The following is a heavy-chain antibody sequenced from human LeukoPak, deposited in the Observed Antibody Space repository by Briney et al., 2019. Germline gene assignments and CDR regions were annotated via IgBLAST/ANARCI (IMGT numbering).Heavy chain of an antibody. CDR2: ISCDGSDK. Sequence: PGGSLRLSCAASGFTFSSYAMHWVRQAPGKGLEWGAVISCDGSDKYYADSVKGRFTISRDNSKNTLYLQMNSLTADDTAVYYCARGVGTPRVAYYYGMDVWGQGTTVTVSS. D-gene: IGHD1-1*01. J-gene: IGHJ6*02. CDR1: GFTFSSYA. CDR3: ARGVGTPRVAYYYGMDV. V-gene: IGHV3-30-3*01.